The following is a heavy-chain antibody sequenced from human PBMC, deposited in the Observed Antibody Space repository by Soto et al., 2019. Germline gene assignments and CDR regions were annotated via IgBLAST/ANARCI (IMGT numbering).Heavy chain of an antibody. CDR2: ISYDGSNK. Sequence: GGSLRLSCAASGFTFSSYAMHWVRQAPGKGLEWVAVISYDGSNKYYADSVKGRFTISRDNSKNTLYLQMNSLRAEDTAVYYCARDSEQQLTQPNWYFDLWGRGTLVTVSS. CDR3: ARDSEQQLTQPNWYFDL. CDR1: GFTFSSYA. J-gene: IGHJ2*01. D-gene: IGHD6-13*01. V-gene: IGHV3-30-3*01.